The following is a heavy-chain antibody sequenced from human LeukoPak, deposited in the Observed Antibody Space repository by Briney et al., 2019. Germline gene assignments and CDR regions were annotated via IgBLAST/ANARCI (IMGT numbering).Heavy chain of an antibody. D-gene: IGHD5-24*01. J-gene: IGHJ4*02. CDR3: ARDDGYSTFDF. Sequence: PSETLSLTCSVSGGSIGHFYWSWIRQPPGRGLEWIGNVYHSGDTKYSPSLQSRVTILVDTSQNQIFLDLRSVTAADTALYYCARDDGYSTFDFWGLGTLVTVSS. CDR2: VYHSGDT. V-gene: IGHV4-59*01. CDR1: GGSIGHFY.